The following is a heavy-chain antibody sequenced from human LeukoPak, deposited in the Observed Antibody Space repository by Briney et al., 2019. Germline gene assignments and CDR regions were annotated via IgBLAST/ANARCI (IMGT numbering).Heavy chain of an antibody. CDR1: GYTFISYG. CDR3: AKEVPWSGPGNGFVP. CDR2: ISAYNGNT. J-gene: IGHJ5*02. D-gene: IGHD3-3*01. Sequence: ASSKVPCKASGYTFISYGISWVRQAPAQGLEWMGSISAYNGNTNYAQKLQGRVTMTTDTSTSTAYMELRSLRSDDTSVYYCAKEVPWSGPGNGFVPWGQGTLVTVSS. V-gene: IGHV1-18*01.